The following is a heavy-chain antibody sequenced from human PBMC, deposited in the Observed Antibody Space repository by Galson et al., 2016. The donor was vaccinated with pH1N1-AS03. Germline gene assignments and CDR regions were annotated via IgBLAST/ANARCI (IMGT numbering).Heavy chain of an antibody. CDR2: INPYSTNT. Sequence: SVKVSRKASGYNFVTYGITWVRQGPGQGLEWMGWINPYSTNTSYAKKVQDRVTMTADTSTTTAHLDLRNLGSDDTAVYYCARVVAGRPFLIDYWGQGTLVIVSS. D-gene: IGHD6-6*01. CDR1: GYNFVTYG. J-gene: IGHJ4*02. V-gene: IGHV1-18*01. CDR3: ARVVAGRPFLIDY.